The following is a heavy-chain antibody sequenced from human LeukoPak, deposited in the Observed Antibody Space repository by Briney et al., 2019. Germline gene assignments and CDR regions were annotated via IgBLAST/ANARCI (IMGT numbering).Heavy chain of an antibody. CDR3: ARHLPYSSGWDPEDY. D-gene: IGHD6-19*01. CDR2: INPNSGGT. CDR1: GYTFTGYY. J-gene: IGHJ4*02. Sequence: ASVKVSCKASGYTFTGYYMHWVRQAPGQGLESMGWINPNSGGTNYAQKFQGRVTMTRDTSISTAYMELSRLRSDDTAVYYCARHLPYSSGWDPEDYWGQGTLVTVSS. V-gene: IGHV1-2*02.